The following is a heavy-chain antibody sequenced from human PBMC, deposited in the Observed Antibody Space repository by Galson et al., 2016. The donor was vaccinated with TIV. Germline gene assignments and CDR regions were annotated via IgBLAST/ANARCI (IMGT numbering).Heavy chain of an antibody. D-gene: IGHD3-22*01. CDR3: ARDAGTYYHAFDV. CDR2: IYYSGST. CDR1: GASINTRDYV. J-gene: IGHJ3*01. V-gene: IGHV4-30-4*08. Sequence: TLSLTCAVSGASINTRDYVWGRIRQPPGKGLEWIGYIYYSGSTKINPSLKSRLTMSVDRSRNQFSLSLSSVTSAETAVYFCARDAGTYYHAFDVWGQGTMVTVSS.